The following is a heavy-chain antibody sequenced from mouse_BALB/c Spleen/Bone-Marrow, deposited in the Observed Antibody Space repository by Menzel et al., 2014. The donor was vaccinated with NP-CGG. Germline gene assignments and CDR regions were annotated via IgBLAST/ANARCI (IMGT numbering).Heavy chain of an antibody. CDR2: INPDSSTI. Sequence: DVQLQESGGGLVQPGGSLKLSCATSGFDFSRYWMSWVRQAPGKGLEWIGEINPDSSTINYTPSLKDKFIISKDNAKNTLYLQMSKVRSEDTALYYCARLNYYGNLFVWGAGTTVTVSS. J-gene: IGHJ1*01. CDR1: GFDFSRYW. CDR3: ARLNYYGNLFV. V-gene: IGHV4-1*02. D-gene: IGHD1-1*01.